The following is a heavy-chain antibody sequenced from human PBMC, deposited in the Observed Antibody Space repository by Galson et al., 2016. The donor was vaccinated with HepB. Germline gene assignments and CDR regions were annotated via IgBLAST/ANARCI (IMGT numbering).Heavy chain of an antibody. Sequence: QSGAEVKKPGESLKISCKGSGYSFSNYWIGWVRQMPGKGLEWMGLIYPGNSNTRYSPSFQGQVTISTDKSINTAYLQLISLKASDTAMYYCARESGYCSGAAGRTNEAYTSSWYFYWGQGTLVTVAS. CDR1: GYSFSNYW. V-gene: IGHV5-51*03. D-gene: IGHD6-13*01. J-gene: IGHJ4*02. CDR3: ARESGYCSGAAGRTNEAYTSSWYFY. CDR2: IYPGNSNT.